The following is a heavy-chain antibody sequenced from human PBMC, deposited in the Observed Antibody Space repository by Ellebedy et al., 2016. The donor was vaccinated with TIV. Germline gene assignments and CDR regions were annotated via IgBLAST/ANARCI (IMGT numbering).Heavy chain of an antibody. CDR2: IYYSGST. V-gene: IGHV4-59*01. J-gene: IGHJ2*01. D-gene: IGHD4-23*01. CDR1: GGSISSYY. Sequence: SETLSLTCTVSGGSISSYYWSWIRQPPGKGLEWIGYIYYSGSTNYNPSLESRVTISVDTSKNQVSLKLKSVTTADTAIYYCARYAWGGNTGQGDYWYFDLWGRGTLVTVSS. CDR3: ARYAWGGNTGQGDYWYFDL.